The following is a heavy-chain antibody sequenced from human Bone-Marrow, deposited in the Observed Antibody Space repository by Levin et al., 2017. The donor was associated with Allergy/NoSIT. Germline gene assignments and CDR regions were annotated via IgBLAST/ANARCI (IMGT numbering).Heavy chain of an antibody. CDR3: AKDRDSSSARAYGLDV. CDR2: ISGSGSIT. Sequence: GESLKISCAASGFTFSTYAMTLVRQAPGKGLEWICSISGSGSITYYGDSVKGRVTISRDNSRDTLYLQMSSLRAEDTAVYFCAKDRDSSSARAYGLDVWGQGTTVTVSS. J-gene: IGHJ6*02. CDR1: GFTFSTYA. V-gene: IGHV3-23*02. D-gene: IGHD3-22*01.